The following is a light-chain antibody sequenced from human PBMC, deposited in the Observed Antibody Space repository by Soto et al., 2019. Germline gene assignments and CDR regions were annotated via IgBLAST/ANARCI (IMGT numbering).Light chain of an antibody. CDR2: GAS. V-gene: IGKV3-20*01. J-gene: IGKJ5*01. CDR3: QQYGSSPHH. Sequence: EIVLTQSPGTLSLSPGERATLSCRASQSVSSSYLAWYQQKPGQAPRLLIYGASSRATGIPDRFSGSGSGTDFTLTISRLEPEDFAVYYCQQYGSSPHHFGQGTLLEI. CDR1: QSVSSSY.